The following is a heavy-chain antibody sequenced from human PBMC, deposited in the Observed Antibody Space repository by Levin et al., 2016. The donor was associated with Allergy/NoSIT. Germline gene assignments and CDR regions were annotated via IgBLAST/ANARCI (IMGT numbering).Heavy chain of an antibody. D-gene: IGHD3-10*01. CDR2: ISSSSSYT. V-gene: IGHV3-11*05. J-gene: IGHJ6*02. Sequence: WIRQPPGKGLEWVSYISSSSSYTNYADSVKGRFTISRDNAKNSLYLQMNSLRAEDTAVYYCARDGGYSYGMDVWGQGTTVTVSS. CDR3: ARDGGYSYGMDV.